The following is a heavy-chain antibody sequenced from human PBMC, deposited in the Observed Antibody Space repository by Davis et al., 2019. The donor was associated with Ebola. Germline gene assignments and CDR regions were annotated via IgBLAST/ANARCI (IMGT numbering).Heavy chain of an antibody. CDR1: GYTFTSYY. Sequence: ASVKVSCKASGYTFTSYYMHWVRQAPGQGLEWMGIINPSGGSTSYAQKFQGRVTMTRDTSTSTVYMELSSLRSEDTAVYYCARAPRDSYCGGDCYPAPYYYYYGMDVWGQGTTVTVSS. CDR2: INPSGGST. J-gene: IGHJ6*02. CDR3: ARAPRDSYCGGDCYPAPYYYYYGMDV. V-gene: IGHV1-46*01. D-gene: IGHD2-21*02.